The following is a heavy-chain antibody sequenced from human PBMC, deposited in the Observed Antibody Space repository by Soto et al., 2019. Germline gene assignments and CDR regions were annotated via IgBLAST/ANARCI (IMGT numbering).Heavy chain of an antibody. D-gene: IGHD2-15*01. Sequence: EVQLVESGGGLVKPGGSLRLSCAASGFTFSSYSMHWVRQAPGKGLEWVSSISSSSSYIYYADSVKGRFTISRDNAKNSLYLQMNSLRAEDTAVYYCARDIHPGYCSGGSCYSDAFDIWGQGTMVTVSS. J-gene: IGHJ3*02. CDR2: ISSSSSYI. V-gene: IGHV3-21*01. CDR3: ARDIHPGYCSGGSCYSDAFDI. CDR1: GFTFSSYS.